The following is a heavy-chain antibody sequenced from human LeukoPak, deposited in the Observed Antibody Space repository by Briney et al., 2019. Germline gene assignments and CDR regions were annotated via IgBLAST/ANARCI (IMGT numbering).Heavy chain of an antibody. CDR3: VKGDNNILTGYYNSFDS. Sequence: GGSLRLSCAASGFTFNNYAMSWVRQAPGKGLEWVSTISDTGISTYYADSVKGRFTISRDNSRNMFYLQMKSLRAEDTALYYCVKGDNNILTGYYNSFDSWGQGTLVTVSS. J-gene: IGHJ4*02. CDR2: ISDTGIST. CDR1: GFTFNNYA. D-gene: IGHD3-9*01. V-gene: IGHV3-23*01.